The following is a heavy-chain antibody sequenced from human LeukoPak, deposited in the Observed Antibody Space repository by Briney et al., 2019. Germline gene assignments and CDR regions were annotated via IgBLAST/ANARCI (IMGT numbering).Heavy chain of an antibody. D-gene: IGHD3-22*01. CDR2: IYYSGNT. CDR1: GGSISSSSYA. V-gene: IGHV4-39*01. Sequence: SETLSLTCTVSGGSISSSSYAWGSIRQPPGKGLEWIGSIYYSGNTFYNPSLKSRVTISVDTSKNQFSLKLRSVTAADTAVYYCARIAVAITRYFDYWGQGTLVTVSS. CDR3: ARIAVAITRYFDY. J-gene: IGHJ4*02.